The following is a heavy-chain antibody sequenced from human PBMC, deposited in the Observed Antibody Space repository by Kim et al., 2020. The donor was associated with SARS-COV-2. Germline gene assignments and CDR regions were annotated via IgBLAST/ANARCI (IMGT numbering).Heavy chain of an antibody. Sequence: GGSLRLSCAASGFTFSSYEMNWVRQAPGKGLEWVSYISSSGSTIYYADSVKGRFTISRDNAKNSLYLQMNSLRAEDTAVYYCARDIRVLRYFDWLPGGYYYGMDVWGQGTTVTVSS. CDR1: GFTFSSYE. D-gene: IGHD3-9*01. CDR2: ISSSGSTI. J-gene: IGHJ6*02. V-gene: IGHV3-48*03. CDR3: ARDIRVLRYFDWLPGGYYYGMDV.